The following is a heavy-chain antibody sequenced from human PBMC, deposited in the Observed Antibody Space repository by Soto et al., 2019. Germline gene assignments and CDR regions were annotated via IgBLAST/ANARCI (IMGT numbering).Heavy chain of an antibody. D-gene: IGHD2-2*01. CDR2: IIPIFGTA. Sequence: QVQLVQSGAEVKKPGSSVKVSCKASGGTFSSYAISWVRQAPGQGLEWTGGIIPIFGTANYAQKFQGRVTITADESTSTAYMELSSLRSEDTAVYYCARAGRYCSSTSCSYNWFDPWGQGTLVTVSS. CDR3: ARAGRYCSSTSCSYNWFDP. J-gene: IGHJ5*02. CDR1: GGTFSSYA. V-gene: IGHV1-69*01.